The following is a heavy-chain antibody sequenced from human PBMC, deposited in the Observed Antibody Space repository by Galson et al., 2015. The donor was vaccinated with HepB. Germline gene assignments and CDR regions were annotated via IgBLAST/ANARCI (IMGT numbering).Heavy chain of an antibody. V-gene: IGHV4-39*01. CDR2: IYYSGST. Sequence: SETLSLTCTVSGGSISSSSYYWGWVRQPPEKGLEWIGSIYYSGSTYYNPSLKSRVTISVDTSKNQFSLKLSSVTAADTAVYYFAVNRQTGTGKGYFDYWGQGTLVTVSS. CDR3: AVNRQTGTGKGYFDY. CDR1: GGSISSSSYY. D-gene: IGHD1/OR15-1a*01. J-gene: IGHJ4*02.